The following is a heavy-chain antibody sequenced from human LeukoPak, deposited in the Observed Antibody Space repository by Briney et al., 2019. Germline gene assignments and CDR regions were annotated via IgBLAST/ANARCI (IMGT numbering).Heavy chain of an antibody. Sequence: SVVSLGLSCAASGFSFSGYAMSWVRQAPGTGLEWVSYISDNVVITNYADSVKGRFSISRDNSKNTLYLQMNSLRVEDMAVYYCTRTRAVAPLYQHDYWGQGTLVTVSS. J-gene: IGHJ4*02. CDR3: TRTRAVAPLYQHDY. D-gene: IGHD6-19*01. CDR2: ISDNVVIT. CDR1: GFSFSGYA. V-gene: IGHV3-23*01.